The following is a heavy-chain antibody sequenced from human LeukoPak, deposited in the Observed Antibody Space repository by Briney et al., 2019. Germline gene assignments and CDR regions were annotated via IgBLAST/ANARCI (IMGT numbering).Heavy chain of an antibody. V-gene: IGHV4-39*01. D-gene: IGHD1-1*01. CDR1: GDSIISTYY. Sequence: MSSETLSLTCSVSGDSIISTYYWGWIRQPPGKGLEWIGSIYYSGSTYYNPSLKSRVSISVHTSKNQFSLKLRSVTAADTAVYYCARPVPSRLGWFDPWGQGTLVTVSS. CDR3: ARPVPSRLGWFDP. J-gene: IGHJ5*02. CDR2: IYYSGST.